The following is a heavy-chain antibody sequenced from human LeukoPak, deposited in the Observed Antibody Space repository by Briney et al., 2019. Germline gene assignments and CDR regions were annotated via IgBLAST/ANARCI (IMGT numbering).Heavy chain of an antibody. D-gene: IGHD5-12*01. CDR3: AREWHHVFDY. CDR2: INHSGST. Sequence: SQTLSLTCAVYGGSFSGYYWSWIRQPPGKGLEWIGEINHSGSTNYNPPLKSRVTISVDTSKNQFSLKLRSVTAADTAVYYCAREWHHVFDYWGQGNLVTVPS. V-gene: IGHV4-34*01. CDR1: GGSFSGYY. J-gene: IGHJ4*02.